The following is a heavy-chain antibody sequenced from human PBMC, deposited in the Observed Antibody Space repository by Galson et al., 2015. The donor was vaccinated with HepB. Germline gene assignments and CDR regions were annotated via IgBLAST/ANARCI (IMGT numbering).Heavy chain of an antibody. CDR3: AKLADESYYYGSGSRTYFDY. V-gene: IGHV3-23*01. Sequence: SLRLSCAASGFTSSSYAMSWVRQAPGKGLEWVSTISGSGGSTYYADSVKGRFTISRDNFKNTLFLQMNSLRAEDTAVYYCAKLADESYYYGSGSRTYFDYWGQGTLGTVSS. CDR1: GFTSSSYA. J-gene: IGHJ4*02. CDR2: ISGSGGST. D-gene: IGHD3-10*01.